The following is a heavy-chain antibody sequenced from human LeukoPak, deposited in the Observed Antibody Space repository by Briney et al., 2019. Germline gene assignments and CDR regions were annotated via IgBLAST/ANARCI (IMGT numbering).Heavy chain of an antibody. Sequence: GGSLRLSCAASGFIFSTYAMTWVRQAPGKGLEWVAIINDGGSETYYVDPVKGRFTISRDNAKNTLYLQMHSLRAEDTARYYCGIEVTTVALVDYWGQGSRVTVSS. V-gene: IGHV3-7*03. CDR3: GIEVTTVALVDY. J-gene: IGHJ4*02. CDR2: INDGGSET. D-gene: IGHD4-11*01. CDR1: GFIFSTYA.